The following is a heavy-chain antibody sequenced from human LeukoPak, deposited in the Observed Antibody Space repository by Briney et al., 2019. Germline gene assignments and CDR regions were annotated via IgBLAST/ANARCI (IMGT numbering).Heavy chain of an antibody. D-gene: IGHD2-2*01. CDR1: GYTFSNFG. V-gene: IGHV1-18*01. CDR3: ARDGTSTDDY. Sequence: ASVTVSCKASGYTFSNFGMNWVRQAPGQGLEWMGWISGNNDNPNYGQKFQGRFTVTTDSSTNTAYMELRDLRFDDTAVYYCARDGTSTDDYWGQGTLVTVSS. J-gene: IGHJ4*02. CDR2: ISGNNDNP.